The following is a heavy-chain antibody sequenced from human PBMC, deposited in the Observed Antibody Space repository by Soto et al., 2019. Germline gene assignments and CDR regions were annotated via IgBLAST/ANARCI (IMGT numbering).Heavy chain of an antibody. CDR3: ARVVTGSGMDV. J-gene: IGHJ6*02. CDR2: TRNKTNSYTT. V-gene: IGHV3-72*01. Sequence: EVQLVESGGGLVQPGGSLRLSCAASGFTFSDHHMDWVRQAPGKGLEWVGRTRNKTNSYTTEYAASVKGRFTSSRDDSRNSLHLQINSLKTEDTAVYHGARVVTGSGMDVWGQGTTVTVSS. D-gene: IGHD2-21*02. CDR1: GFTFSDHH.